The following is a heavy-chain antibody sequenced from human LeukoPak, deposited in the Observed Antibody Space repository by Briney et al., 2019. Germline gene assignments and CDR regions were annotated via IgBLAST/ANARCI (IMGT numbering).Heavy chain of an antibody. Sequence: SENLSLTCTVSGGSISSYYWSRIRQPPGKGLEWIGYIYYSGSTNYNPSLKSRVTISVDTSKNQFSLKLSSVTAADTAVYYCARGLVVPAASPFDYWGQGTLVTVSS. V-gene: IGHV4-59*01. D-gene: IGHD2-2*01. CDR3: ARGLVVPAASPFDY. CDR2: IYYSGST. CDR1: GGSISSYY. J-gene: IGHJ4*02.